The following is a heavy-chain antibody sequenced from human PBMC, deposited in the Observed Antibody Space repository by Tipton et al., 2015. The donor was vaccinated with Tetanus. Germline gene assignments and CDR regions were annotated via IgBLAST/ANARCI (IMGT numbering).Heavy chain of an antibody. Sequence: TLSLTCTVSGDSISSRNSYWGWIRQPPGKGLEWVGSIYYSGSTYYNPSLKSRVTISIDTFKNQFSLKLNSVTAADTAVYFCIGYDYGDYYFDYWGQGTLVTVSS. CDR3: IGYDYGDYYFDY. V-gene: IGHV4-39*01. CDR2: IYYSGST. J-gene: IGHJ4*02. D-gene: IGHD4-17*01. CDR1: GDSISSRNSY.